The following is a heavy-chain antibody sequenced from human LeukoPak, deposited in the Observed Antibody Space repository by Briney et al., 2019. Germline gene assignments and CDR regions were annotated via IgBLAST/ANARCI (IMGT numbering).Heavy chain of an antibody. CDR3: AKGRDGYNVEAFDI. D-gene: IGHD5-24*01. V-gene: IGHV3-30*02. J-gene: IGHJ3*02. CDR2: ILSDGSKE. Sequence: GGSLRLSCAASGFTFSSYSMHWVRQAPGKGLEWVAVILSDGSKEFYTDSVKGRFTIFRDNSKNTLYLQMNSLRAEDTALYYCAKGRDGYNVEAFDIWGQGTMVTVSS. CDR1: GFTFSSYS.